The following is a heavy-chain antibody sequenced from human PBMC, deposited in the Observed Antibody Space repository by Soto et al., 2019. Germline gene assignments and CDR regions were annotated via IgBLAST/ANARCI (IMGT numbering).Heavy chain of an antibody. D-gene: IGHD1-26*01. V-gene: IGHV3-15*07. Sequence: GSLRLSCAASGFPFNNAWINWVRQVPGKGLEWVGRVKSKADGGSGDYAAPVKGRFVVSRDDSKDIVYLQMNSLKIEDTGVYYCTTDSRTTLPEIRFDYWGHGTQVTVS. CDR1: GFPFNNAW. J-gene: IGHJ4*01. CDR3: TTDSRTTLPEIRFDY. CDR2: VKSKADGGSG.